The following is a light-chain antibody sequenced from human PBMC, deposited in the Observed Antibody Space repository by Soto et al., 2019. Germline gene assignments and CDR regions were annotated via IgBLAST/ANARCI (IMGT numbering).Light chain of an antibody. V-gene: IGKV1-5*01. J-gene: IGKJ1*01. Sequence: DIQMTQSPSTLSASVGDRVTITCRASQSISSWLVWYQQKPGKAPKLLIYDASSLESGVPSRFSGSGSGTEFTLTISSLQPDDFATYYCQQYNSYSKRFGQGTKVEIK. CDR2: DAS. CDR3: QQYNSYSKR. CDR1: QSISSW.